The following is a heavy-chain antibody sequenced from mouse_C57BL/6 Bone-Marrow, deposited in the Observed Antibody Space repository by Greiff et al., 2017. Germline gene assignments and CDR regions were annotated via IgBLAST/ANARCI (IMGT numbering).Heavy chain of an antibody. V-gene: IGHV1-15*01. CDR2: IDPETGGT. CDR3: TKGLRSYYFDY. Sequence: QVQLQQSGAELVRPGASVTLSCKASGYTFTDYEMHWVKQTPVHGLEWIGAIDPETGGTAYNQKFKGKAILTADKSSSTAYMELRSLTSEDSAVYDCTKGLRSYYFDYWGQGTTLTVSS. D-gene: IGHD3-2*02. J-gene: IGHJ2*01. CDR1: GYTFTDYE.